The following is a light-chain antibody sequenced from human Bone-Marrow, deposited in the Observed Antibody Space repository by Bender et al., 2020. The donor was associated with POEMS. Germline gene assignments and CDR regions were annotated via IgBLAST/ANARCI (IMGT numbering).Light chain of an antibody. CDR3: QVWDYSSDLWV. V-gene: IGLV3-21*02. J-gene: IGLJ3*02. CDR1: NIERKV. Sequence: SYVLTQPPSVSVAPGQTARISCGGDNIERKVVHWYQQKPGQAPVLVIYDDSDRPSGIPERFSGSNSGKTATLTITRVEDGDEADYFCQVWDYSSDLWVFGGGTKLTVL. CDR2: DDS.